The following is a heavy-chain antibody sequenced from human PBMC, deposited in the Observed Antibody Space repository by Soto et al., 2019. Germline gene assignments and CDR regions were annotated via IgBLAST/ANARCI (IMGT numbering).Heavy chain of an antibody. J-gene: IGHJ4*02. V-gene: IGHV4-61*01. Sequence: SETLSLTCTVSGASVSSGNYYWSWIRQPPGKGLECIGYIYYSGITNYNPSLKSRVTISIDTSKNQFSLKLSSVTAADTAVYYCARSDGRYWGQGTLVTVSS. CDR3: ARSDGRY. CDR1: GASVSSGNYY. CDR2: IYYSGIT.